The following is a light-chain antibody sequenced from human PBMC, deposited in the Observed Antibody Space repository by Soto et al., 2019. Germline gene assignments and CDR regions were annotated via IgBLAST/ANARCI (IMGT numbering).Light chain of an antibody. Sequence: EIVMTQSPATLSVSPGERATLSSRASQSVSSNLAWHQQKPGQAPRLLIYGASTRATGIPARFSGSGSGTEFTLTISSLQSEDFAVYYCQQYKNWPRTFGQGTKVEI. CDR3: QQYKNWPRT. CDR2: GAS. V-gene: IGKV3-15*01. CDR1: QSVSSN. J-gene: IGKJ1*01.